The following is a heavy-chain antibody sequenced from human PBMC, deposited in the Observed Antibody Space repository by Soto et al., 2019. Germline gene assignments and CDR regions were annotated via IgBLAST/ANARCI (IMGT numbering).Heavy chain of an antibody. CDR2: IYYTGGT. CDR1: GGSISSHY. V-gene: IGHV4-59*11. J-gene: IGHJ6*02. D-gene: IGHD1-7*01. Sequence: SETLSLTCTVSGGSISSHYWSWIRQPPGKGLEWIGYIYYTGGTNYNPSLKSRVTISVDTSKNQFSLKLSSVTAADTAVYYCARDPLQLRNRYYYYGMDVWGQGTTVTLSS. CDR3: ARDPLQLRNRYYYYGMDV.